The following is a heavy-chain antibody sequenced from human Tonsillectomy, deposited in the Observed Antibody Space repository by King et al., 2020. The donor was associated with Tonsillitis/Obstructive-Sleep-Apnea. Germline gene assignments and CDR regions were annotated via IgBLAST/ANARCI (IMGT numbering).Heavy chain of an antibody. Sequence: VQLVESGGGLVKPGGSLRLSCAASGFTFSNAWMSWVRQAPGKGLEWLGRIKSKTNGGTTDYAAPVKGRFTISREDSKNTLYLQMNSLKTEDTAVYYCTRDGGYCSSTSCYYYYMDVWGKGTTVTVSS. CDR2: IKSKTNGGTT. D-gene: IGHD2-2*01. J-gene: IGHJ6*03. CDR3: TRDGGYCSSTSCYYYYMDV. V-gene: IGHV3-15*01. CDR1: GFTFSNAW.